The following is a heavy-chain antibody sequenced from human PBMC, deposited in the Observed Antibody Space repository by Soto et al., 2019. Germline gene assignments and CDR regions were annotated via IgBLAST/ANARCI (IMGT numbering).Heavy chain of an antibody. V-gene: IGHV4-31*03. CDR1: GGSISSGGYY. CDR3: ARDYYGSGSYYSYYYYGTDV. D-gene: IGHD3-10*01. Sequence: QVQLQESGPGLVKPSQTLSLTCTVSGGSISSGGYYWSWIRQHPGKGLEWIGYIYYSGSTYYNPSLKSRVTISVDTSKNQFSLKLSSVTAADTAVYYCARDYYGSGSYYSYYYYGTDVWGQGTTVTVSS. CDR2: IYYSGST. J-gene: IGHJ6*02.